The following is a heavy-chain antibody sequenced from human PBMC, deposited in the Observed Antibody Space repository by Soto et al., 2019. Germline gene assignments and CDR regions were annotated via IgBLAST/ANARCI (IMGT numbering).Heavy chain of an antibody. D-gene: IGHD6-13*01. Sequence: SETLSLTCAVSGYSISSGYYWGWIRQPPGKGLEWIGSIYHSGSTYYNPSLKSRVTIPVDTSKNQFSLKLSSVTAADTAVYYCARDLPGIAAAGISDYWGQGTLVTVSS. CDR1: GYSISSGYY. CDR3: ARDLPGIAAAGISDY. J-gene: IGHJ4*02. CDR2: IYHSGST. V-gene: IGHV4-38-2*02.